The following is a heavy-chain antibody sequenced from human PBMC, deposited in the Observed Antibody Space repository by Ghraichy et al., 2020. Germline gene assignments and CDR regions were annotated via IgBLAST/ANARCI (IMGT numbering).Heavy chain of an antibody. Sequence: SETLSLTCTVSGGSISSSSYYWGWIRQPPGKGLEWIGSIYYSGSTYYNPSLKSRVTISVDTSKNQFSLKLSSVTAADTAVYYCARHGRAAADNWFDPWGQGTLVTVSS. CDR2: IYYSGST. CDR1: GGSISSSSYY. J-gene: IGHJ5*02. D-gene: IGHD6-13*01. V-gene: IGHV4-39*01. CDR3: ARHGRAAADNWFDP.